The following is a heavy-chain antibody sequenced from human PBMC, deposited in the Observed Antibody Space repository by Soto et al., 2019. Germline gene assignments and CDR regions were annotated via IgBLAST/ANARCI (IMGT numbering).Heavy chain of an antibody. V-gene: IGHV4-4*02. J-gene: IGHJ1*01. CDR2: THHGGST. Sequence: QMQLQESGPGLVKPSGTLSLTCAVSGGSISSSDWWSWVRQPPGKGLEWIGETHHGGSTNYTPSLKIRVTISVDKSKNQFSLRLTSVTAADTAVYYCAGHDMSRQWALQQWGHGTLVTVSS. CDR3: AGHDMSRQWALQQ. CDR1: GGSISSSDW. D-gene: IGHD3-22*01.